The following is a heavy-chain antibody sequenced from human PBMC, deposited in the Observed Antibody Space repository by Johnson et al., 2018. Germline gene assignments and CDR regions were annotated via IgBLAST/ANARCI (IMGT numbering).Heavy chain of an antibody. Sequence: QVQLVQSGGDVVRPGTSLRLSCAASGFTFSSFAMHWVRQAPGKGLEWVSIISNDGSNNHYADFVQGRFTISRDNSDNLLYLQMKSLRAEGTAMYYCAKDLKCQLLPMWISRRADNYYYGMDVWGQGTTVTVSS. CDR3: AKDLKCQLLPMWISRRADNYYYGMDV. V-gene: IGHV3-30*04. CDR1: GFTFSSFA. J-gene: IGHJ6*01. D-gene: IGHD5-18*01. CDR2: ISNDGSNN.